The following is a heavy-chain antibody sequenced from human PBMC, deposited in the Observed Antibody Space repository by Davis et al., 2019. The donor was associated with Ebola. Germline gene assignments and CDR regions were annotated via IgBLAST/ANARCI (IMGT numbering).Heavy chain of an antibody. V-gene: IGHV6-1*01. Sequence: SQTLSLTCVISGDSVSRNSTAWNWIRQSPSRGLEWLGRTYYRSTWYVDYAVSVKGRMTITSDTSKNQFSLQLTSVTPEDTAAYYCARDPPYDQGYDYWGQGILVTVSS. CDR3: ARDPPYDQGYDY. CDR1: GDSVSRNSTA. D-gene: IGHD3-22*01. J-gene: IGHJ4*02. CDR2: TYYRSTWYV.